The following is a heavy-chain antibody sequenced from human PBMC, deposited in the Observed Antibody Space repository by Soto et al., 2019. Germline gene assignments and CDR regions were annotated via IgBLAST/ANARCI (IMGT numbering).Heavy chain of an antibody. Sequence: PGGSLGLSCAASGFTFRSCVMGWVHQAPGKGLEWVSDIIDSGASTYYADSVKGRFTISRDNSKSTLYLQMNSLRAEDTALYYCAKGRSYYYYGVDVWGQGTTVTVSS. CDR1: GFTFRSCV. J-gene: IGHJ6*02. CDR2: IIDSGAST. V-gene: IGHV3-23*01. CDR3: AKGRSYYYYGVDV.